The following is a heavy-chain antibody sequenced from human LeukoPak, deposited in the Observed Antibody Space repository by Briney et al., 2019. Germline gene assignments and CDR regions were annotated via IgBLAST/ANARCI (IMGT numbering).Heavy chain of an antibody. CDR3: AGDVVVTASPDAFDI. CDR1: GDSVSSGGYY. Sequence: NPSETLSLPCTVSGDSVSSGGYYWTWIRQHPGKGLEWIGYISNSGTTSYNPSLESRVSISVDTSNNQFSLRLNSVTAADTAVYYCAGDVVVTASPDAFDIWGQGTTVTVSS. D-gene: IGHD2-21*02. CDR2: ISNSGTT. V-gene: IGHV4-31*03. J-gene: IGHJ3*02.